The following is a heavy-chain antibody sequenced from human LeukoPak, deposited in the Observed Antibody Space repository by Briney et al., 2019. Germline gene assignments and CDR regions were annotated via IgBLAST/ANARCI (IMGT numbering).Heavy chain of an antibody. J-gene: IGHJ4*02. D-gene: IGHD3-10*01. V-gene: IGHV1-2*02. CDR1: GYTFTGYY. Sequence: ASVNVSCMPSGYTFTGYYLLWVRQAPGQGLEWMGWINPNSGGTNYAQKFQGRVTMTRDTSISTAYMELSRLRSDDTAVYYCAREYYGDYWGQGTLVTVSS. CDR3: AREYYGDY. CDR2: INPNSGGT.